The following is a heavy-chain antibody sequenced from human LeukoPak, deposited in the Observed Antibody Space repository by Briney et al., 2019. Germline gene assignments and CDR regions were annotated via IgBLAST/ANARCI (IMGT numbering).Heavy chain of an antibody. D-gene: IGHD3-22*01. CDR2: ISSSGSTI. CDR1: GFTFSSYS. Sequence: PGGSLRLSCAASGFTFSSYSMNWVRQAPGKGLEWVSYISSSGSTIYYADSVKGRFTISRDNAKNSLYLQMNSLRAEDTAVYFCAKRGVVIRVILVGFHKEAYYFDSWGQGALVTVSS. V-gene: IGHV3-48*04. J-gene: IGHJ4*02. CDR3: AKRGVVIRVILVGFHKEAYYFDS.